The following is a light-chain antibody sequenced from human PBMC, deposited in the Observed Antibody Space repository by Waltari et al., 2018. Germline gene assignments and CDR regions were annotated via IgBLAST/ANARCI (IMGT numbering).Light chain of an antibody. CDR2: RND. CDR3: AAWDDTLNGRWE. J-gene: IGLJ3*02. Sequence: QSVLTQPPSASATPGQRVTISCSGSSSNIGSNIVNWYQQVPGTTPQLLIYRNDQRPAGVPDRCSGSRSGTSASLAISGLRSEDEADYYCAAWDDTLNGRWEFGGGTKLTVL. V-gene: IGLV1-44*01. CDR1: SSNIGSNI.